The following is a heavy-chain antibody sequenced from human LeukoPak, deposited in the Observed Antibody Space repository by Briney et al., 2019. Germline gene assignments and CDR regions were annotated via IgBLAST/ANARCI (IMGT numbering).Heavy chain of an antibody. Sequence: PSQTLSLTCTASGGSISSSSYYWGWIRQPPGKGLEWIGSIYYSGSTYYNPSLKSRVTISVDTSKNQFSLKLSSVTAADTAVYYCAHYGDYAWFDPWGQGTLVTVSS. CDR1: GGSISSSSYY. CDR3: AHYGDYAWFDP. V-gene: IGHV4-39*01. J-gene: IGHJ5*02. CDR2: IYYSGST. D-gene: IGHD4-17*01.